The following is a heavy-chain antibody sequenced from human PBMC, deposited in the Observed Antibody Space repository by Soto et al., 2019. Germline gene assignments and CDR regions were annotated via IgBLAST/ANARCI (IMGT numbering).Heavy chain of an antibody. CDR2: IYSSGSA. V-gene: IGHV4-59*08. Sequence: SETLSLTCTASGASMRTYYWNWIRQSPGKGLESIGYIYSSGSANYNPSLKSRVTISVDTSKNQFSLKLSSVTAADTAVYYCARHIEEMATMGYNWFDPWGQGTLVTVSS. D-gene: IGHD5-12*01. CDR3: ARHIEEMATMGYNWFDP. CDR1: GASMRTYY. J-gene: IGHJ5*02.